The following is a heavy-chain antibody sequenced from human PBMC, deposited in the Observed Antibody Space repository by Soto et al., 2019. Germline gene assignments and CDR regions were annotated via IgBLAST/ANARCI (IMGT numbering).Heavy chain of an antibody. CDR2: IYHSGST. CDR3: ARGMTTVTTIDY. CDR1: GGSISSGDYY. V-gene: IGHV4-30-4*01. D-gene: IGHD4-4*01. Sequence: SETLSLTCTVSGGSISSGDYYWSWIRQPPGKGLEWIGYIYHSGSTYYKPSLKSRVTKSVDKSKNQLSLKLSSVTAADTAVYYCARGMTTVTTIDYWGQGTLVTVSS. J-gene: IGHJ4*02.